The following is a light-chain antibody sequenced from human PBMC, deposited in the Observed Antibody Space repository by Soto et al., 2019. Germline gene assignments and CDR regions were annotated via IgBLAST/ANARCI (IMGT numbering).Light chain of an antibody. J-gene: IGKJ4*01. CDR3: QQSYSNPLT. CDR1: QSIGGF. Sequence: DIQMTQSPSSLSVSVGDRVTITWRASQSIGGFLNWYQQKLGKAPKLLIYAASSLQGGVPSRFSGSGSGTDFTLTISSLQPEDFETYYCQQSYSNPLTFGGGTKVDIK. CDR2: AAS. V-gene: IGKV1-39*01.